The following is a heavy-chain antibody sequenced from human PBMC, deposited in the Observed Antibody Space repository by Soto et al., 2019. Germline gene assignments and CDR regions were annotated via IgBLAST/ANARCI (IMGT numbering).Heavy chain of an antibody. CDR2: MNPNSGNT. CDR1: GYTFTSYD. CDR3: ARPAYCGGDCYNAFDI. V-gene: IGHV1-8*01. D-gene: IGHD2-21*02. J-gene: IGHJ3*02. Sequence: GASVKVSCKASGYTFTSYDINWVRQATGQGLEWMGWMNPNSGNTGYAQKFQGRVTMTRNTSISTAYMELSSLRSEDTAVYYCARPAYCGGDCYNAFDIWGQGTMVTVSS.